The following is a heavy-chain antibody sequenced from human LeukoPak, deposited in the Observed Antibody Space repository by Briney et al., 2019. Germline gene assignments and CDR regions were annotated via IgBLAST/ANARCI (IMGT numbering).Heavy chain of an antibody. D-gene: IGHD4-23*01. Sequence: GGSLRLSCAASGFTFSSYAMSWVRQAPGKGLEWVAFIRYDGSNKYYADSVKGRFTISRDNSKNTLYLQMNSLRAEDTAVYYCAKDQPGHGGNSGYYFDYWGQGTLVTVSS. CDR1: GFTFSSYA. CDR2: IRYDGSNK. V-gene: IGHV3-30*02. J-gene: IGHJ4*02. CDR3: AKDQPGHGGNSGYYFDY.